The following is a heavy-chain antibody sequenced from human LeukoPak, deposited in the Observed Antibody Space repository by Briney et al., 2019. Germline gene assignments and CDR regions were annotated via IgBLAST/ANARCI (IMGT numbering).Heavy chain of an antibody. CDR1: GYTFTGYY. CDR2: INPNSGGT. Sequence: ASVKVSCKASGYTFTGYYMHWVRQAPRLGLEWMGWINPNSGGTNYAQKFQGRVTMTRDTSISTAYMELSRLRSDDTAVYYCARMGATTGDAFDIWGQGTMVTVSS. J-gene: IGHJ3*02. V-gene: IGHV1-2*02. CDR3: ARMGATTGDAFDI. D-gene: IGHD1-26*01.